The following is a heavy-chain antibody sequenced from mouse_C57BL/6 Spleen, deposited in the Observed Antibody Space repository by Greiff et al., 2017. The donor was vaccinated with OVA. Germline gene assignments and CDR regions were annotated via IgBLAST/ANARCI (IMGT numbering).Heavy chain of an antibody. V-gene: IGHV1-15*01. CDR3: TYGSSAMDY. J-gene: IGHJ4*01. CDR1: GYTFTDYE. CDR2: IDPETGGT. D-gene: IGHD1-1*01. Sequence: VKLQESGAELVRPGASVTLSCKASGYTFTDYEMHWVKQTPVHGLEWIGAIDPETGGTAYNQKFKGKAILTADKSSSTAYMELRSLTSEDSAVYYCTYGSSAMDYWGQGTSVTVSS.